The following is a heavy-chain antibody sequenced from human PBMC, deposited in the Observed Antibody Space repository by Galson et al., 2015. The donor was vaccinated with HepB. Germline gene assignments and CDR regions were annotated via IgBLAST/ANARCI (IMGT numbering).Heavy chain of an antibody. CDR2: ISAYNGNT. D-gene: IGHD2-2*01. J-gene: IGHJ5*02. CDR1: GYTFTSYG. V-gene: IGHV1-18*01. CDR3: ARADINLREGYCSSTSCYSAWCWFDP. Sequence: SVKVSCKASGYTFTSYGISWVRQAPGQGLEWMGWISAYNGNTNYAQKLQGRVTMTTDTSTSTAYMELRSLRSDDTAVYYCARADINLREGYCSSTSCYSAWCWFDPWGQGTLVTVSS.